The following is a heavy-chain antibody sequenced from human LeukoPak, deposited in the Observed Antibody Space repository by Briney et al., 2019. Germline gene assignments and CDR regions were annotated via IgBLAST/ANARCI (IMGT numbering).Heavy chain of an antibody. CDR3: AKGKGSVAGATNDY. D-gene: IGHD6-19*01. CDR2: IWYDGSNK. Sequence: QPGRSLRLSCAASGFTFSSYGMHWVRQAPGKGLEWVAVIWYDGSNKYYADSVKGRFTISRDNSKNTLYLQMNSLRAEDTAVYYCAKGKGSVAGATNDYWGQGTLVTVSS. J-gene: IGHJ4*02. V-gene: IGHV3-33*06. CDR1: GFTFSSYG.